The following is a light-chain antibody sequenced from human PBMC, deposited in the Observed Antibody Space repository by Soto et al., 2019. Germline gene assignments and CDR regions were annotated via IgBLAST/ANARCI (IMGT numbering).Light chain of an antibody. J-gene: IGKJ1*01. CDR3: QQSHSSPRT. Sequence: DIQMTQSPSSLSASVGDRVTITCRASQTISSYLNWYQQKPGKAPKLLIYTASSLHSGVPSRFTGSGSGTDFTLTITNLQPEDFATYYCQQSHSSPRTFGRGTKVDSK. CDR1: QTISSY. CDR2: TAS. V-gene: IGKV1-39*01.